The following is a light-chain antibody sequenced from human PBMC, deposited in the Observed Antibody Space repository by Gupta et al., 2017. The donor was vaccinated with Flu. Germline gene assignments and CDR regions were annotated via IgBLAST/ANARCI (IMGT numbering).Light chain of an antibody. CDR1: NSDVESNNI. V-gene: IGLV2-23*02. CDR2: EVS. Sequence: ITISCTGTNSDVESNNIVYCHQQHPANAHLLIVYEVSKCPADLPTGFSGSKAGITASLTISGRQAEDDADYYCCSDAADNNVVFGGGTRLTV. J-gene: IGLJ3*02. CDR3: CSDAADNNVV.